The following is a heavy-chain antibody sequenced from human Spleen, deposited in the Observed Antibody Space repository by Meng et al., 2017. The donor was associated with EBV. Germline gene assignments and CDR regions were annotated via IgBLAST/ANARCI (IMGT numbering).Heavy chain of an antibody. CDR3: ARDQRVASAIDY. D-gene: IGHD3-3*01. CDR2: ITPYNGDT. V-gene: IGHV1-18*01. CDR1: GYTFDNTA. Sequence: QIYPGQSGAEVKKPGASVKVSCKTSGYTFDNTAISWVRQAPGQGLEWMGWITPYNGDTNYAENFQGRVTLTTDTSTTTAYMELRSLRSDDTAVYYCARDQRVASAIDYWGQGTLVTVSS. J-gene: IGHJ4*02.